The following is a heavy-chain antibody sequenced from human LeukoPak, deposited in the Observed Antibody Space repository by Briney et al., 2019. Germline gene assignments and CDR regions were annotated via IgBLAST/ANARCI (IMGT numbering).Heavy chain of an antibody. CDR1: GFTFSSYA. Sequence: PGGSLRLSCAASGFTFSSYAMHWVRQAPGKGLEWVAVISYDGSNKYYADSVKGRFTISRDNSENTLYLQMNSLRAEDTAVYYCARDIVVVPTALQGNWFDPWGQGTLVTVSS. CDR2: ISYDGSNK. CDR3: ARDIVVVPTALQGNWFDP. D-gene: IGHD2-2*01. J-gene: IGHJ5*02. V-gene: IGHV3-30-3*01.